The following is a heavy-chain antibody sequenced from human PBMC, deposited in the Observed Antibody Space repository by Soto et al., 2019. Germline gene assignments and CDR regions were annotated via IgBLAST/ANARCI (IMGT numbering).Heavy chain of an antibody. CDR2: IFSNDEK. J-gene: IGHJ6*02. D-gene: IGHD3-9*01. CDR3: ARAILGATYYYYGMDV. Sequence: SGPTLVNPTETLTLTCTVSGFSLSNARMGVSWIRQPPGKALEWLAHIFSNDEKSYSTSLKSRLTISKDTSKSQVVLTMTNMDPVDTATYYCARAILGATYYYYGMDVWGQGTTVTSP. V-gene: IGHV2-26*01. CDR1: GFSLSNARMG.